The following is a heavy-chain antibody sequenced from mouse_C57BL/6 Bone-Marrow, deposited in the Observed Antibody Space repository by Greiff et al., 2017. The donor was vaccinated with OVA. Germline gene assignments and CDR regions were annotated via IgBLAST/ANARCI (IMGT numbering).Heavy chain of an antibody. V-gene: IGHV1-82*01. CDR1: GYAFTNSW. D-gene: IGHD2-4*01. Sequence: QVQLQQSGPELVKPGASVKLSCKASGYAFTNSWMNWVKQRPGQGLEWIGRIYPVDVGTNYNGNFKGKATLTADKSSSTAYMQLSSLTSEDSAVDFGEREDDYGWYFDVWGTGTTVTVSS. CDR2: IYPVDVGT. CDR3: EREDDYGWYFDV. J-gene: IGHJ1*03.